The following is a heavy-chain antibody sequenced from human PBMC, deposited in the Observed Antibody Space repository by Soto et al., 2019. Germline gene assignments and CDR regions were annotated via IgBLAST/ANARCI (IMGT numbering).Heavy chain of an antibody. Sequence: VPLVQAWGGVEKPWASVKVSLQASGYTFTSYKIPLVRKAPGPGLEWVGMINPLGFSTTYAQKFRGRVTMTRDTSTSTVYMELTNLRSDDTAVYYCARAAGRFGELYWFDPWGQGTLVTVSP. CDR2: INPLGFST. V-gene: IGHV1-46*01. CDR3: ARAAGRFGELYWFDP. D-gene: IGHD3-10*01. J-gene: IGHJ5*02. CDR1: GYTFTSYK.